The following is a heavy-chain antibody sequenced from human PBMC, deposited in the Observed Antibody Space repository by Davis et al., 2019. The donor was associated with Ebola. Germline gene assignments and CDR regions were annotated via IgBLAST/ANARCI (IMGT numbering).Heavy chain of an antibody. CDR3: ARGGYRRRAFDY. J-gene: IGHJ4*02. CDR1: GFTFSSYW. Sequence: PGGSLRLSCAASGFTFSSYWMHWVRQAPGKGLVWVSRINSDGSSTSYADSVKGRFTISRDNAKNTLYLQMNSLRAEDTAVYYCARGGYRRRAFDYWGQGTLVTVSS. V-gene: IGHV3-74*01. D-gene: IGHD5-12*01. CDR2: INSDGSST.